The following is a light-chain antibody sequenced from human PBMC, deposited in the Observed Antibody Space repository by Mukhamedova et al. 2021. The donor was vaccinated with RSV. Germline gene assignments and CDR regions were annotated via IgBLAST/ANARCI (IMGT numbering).Light chain of an antibody. Sequence: WYQRRVHGKAPEVLIYAASSLQSGVPSRFSGRGSGTEFTLTISSLQPEDSATYYCQQSDSSPTFGQGIKVEVK. CDR3: QQSDSSPT. V-gene: IGKV1-39*01. CDR2: AAS. J-gene: IGKJ1*01.